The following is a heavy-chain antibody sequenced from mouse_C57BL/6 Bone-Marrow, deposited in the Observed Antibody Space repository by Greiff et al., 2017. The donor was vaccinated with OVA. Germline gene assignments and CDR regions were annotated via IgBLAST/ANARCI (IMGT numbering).Heavy chain of an antibody. Sequence: SGPELVKPGASVKIPCKASGYTFTDYNMDWVKQSHGKSLEWIGDINPNNGGTIYNQKFKGKATLTVDKSSSTAYMELRSLTSEETAVYYCARGDNSLGYFDVWGTGTTVTVSS. V-gene: IGHV1-18*01. CDR1: GYTFTDYN. CDR3: ARGDNSLGYFDV. D-gene: IGHD1-3*01. J-gene: IGHJ1*03. CDR2: INPNNGGT.